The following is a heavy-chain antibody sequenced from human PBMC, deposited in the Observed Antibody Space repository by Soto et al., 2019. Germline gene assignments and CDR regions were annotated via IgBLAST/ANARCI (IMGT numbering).Heavy chain of an antibody. CDR2: NSAYNGNT. CDR1: GYTFNNYG. CDR3: ARGPPSWVMLVDFLGDY. Sequence: QAHLVQSGAEVKRPGASVKVSCKASGYTFNNYGINWVRQAPGQGLEWMGWNSAYNGNTRHAQKFQDRLTMTTDTSTSTAYMELRSLRSDDTAIYYCARGPPSWVMLVDFLGDYWGQGSLVTVSS. J-gene: IGHJ4*02. D-gene: IGHD6-6*01. V-gene: IGHV1-18*04.